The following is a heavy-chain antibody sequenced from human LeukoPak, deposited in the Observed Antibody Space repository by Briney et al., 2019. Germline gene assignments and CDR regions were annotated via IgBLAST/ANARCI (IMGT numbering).Heavy chain of an antibody. CDR2: IYYSGTT. CDR3: ARLISSTGNFDY. J-gene: IGHJ4*02. D-gene: IGHD1-14*01. Sequence: SETLSLTCTVSGGSISSSAYYWGWIRQPPGKGLEWIGSIYYSGTTYYNPSLKSRVTISVDTSKNHFSLKLSSVTAADTAAYYCARLISSTGNFDYWGQGTLVTVSS. V-gene: IGHV4-39*02. CDR1: GGSISSSAYY.